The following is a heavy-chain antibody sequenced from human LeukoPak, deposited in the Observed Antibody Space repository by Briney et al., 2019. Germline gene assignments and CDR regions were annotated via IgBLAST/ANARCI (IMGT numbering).Heavy chain of an antibody. Sequence: SETLSLTCTVYGESTGGERPHWGWIRQPPGKGLEWIASISESGTTYYNPSLKSRVTISVDTSKNQFSLKLSSVTAADTAVYYCAREEYQLPPLKNNNWSDPWGQGTLVTVSS. V-gene: IGHV4-39*07. CDR2: ISESGTT. D-gene: IGHD2-2*01. J-gene: IGHJ5*02. CDR3: AREEYQLPPLKNNNWSDP. CDR1: GESTGGERPH.